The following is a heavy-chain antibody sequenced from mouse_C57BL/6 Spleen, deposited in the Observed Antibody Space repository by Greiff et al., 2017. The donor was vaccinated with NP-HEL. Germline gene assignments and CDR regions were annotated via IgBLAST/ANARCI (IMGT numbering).Heavy chain of an antibody. J-gene: IGHJ3*01. Sequence: EVKLVESGGDLVKPGGSLKLSCAASGFTFSSYGMSWVRQTPDKRLEWVATISSGGSYTYYPDSVKGRFTISRDNAKNTLYLQMSSLKSEDTAMYYCASRYGSSYPFAYWGQGTLVTVSA. V-gene: IGHV5-6*02. CDR3: ASRYGSSYPFAY. CDR1: GFTFSSYG. D-gene: IGHD1-1*01. CDR2: ISSGGSYT.